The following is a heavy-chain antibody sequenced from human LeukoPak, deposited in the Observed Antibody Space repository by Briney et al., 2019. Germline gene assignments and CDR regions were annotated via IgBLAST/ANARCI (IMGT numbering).Heavy chain of an antibody. CDR3: ARDNFSGGPYTAMAGSFDY. CDR2: IWYDGSNK. J-gene: IGHJ4*02. Sequence: GRSLRLSCAASGFTFSSYGMHWVRQAPGKGLEWVAVIWYDGSNKYYADSVKGRFTISRDNSKNTLYLQMNSLRAEDTAVYYCARDNFSGGPYTAMAGSFDYWGQGTLVTVSS. CDR1: GFTFSSYG. V-gene: IGHV3-33*01. D-gene: IGHD5-18*01.